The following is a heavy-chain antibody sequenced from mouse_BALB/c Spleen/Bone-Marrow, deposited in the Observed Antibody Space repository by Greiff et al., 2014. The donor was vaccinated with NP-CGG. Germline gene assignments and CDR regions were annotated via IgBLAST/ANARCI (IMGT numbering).Heavy chain of an antibody. CDR3: ARRLTGTLYFDY. D-gene: IGHD4-1*01. J-gene: IGHJ2*01. Sequence: SGAELVRPGTSVKVSCKASGYAFTNYLIEWVKQRPGQGLEWIGVINPGSGATNYNENFKGKATLAADKSSSTPYMQLSSLTSDDSAVYFCARRLTGTLYFDYWGQGTTLTASS. CDR1: GYAFTNYL. CDR2: INPGSGAT. V-gene: IGHV1-54*03.